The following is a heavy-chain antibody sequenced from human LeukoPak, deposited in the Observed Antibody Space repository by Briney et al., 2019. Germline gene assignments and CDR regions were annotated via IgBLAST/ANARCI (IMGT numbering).Heavy chain of an antibody. CDR1: GYTFISYG. D-gene: IGHD2-2*01. J-gene: IGHJ4*02. CDR3: ARTPPAFECSSIGCPVFDY. Sequence: GASVKVSCKASGYTFISYGISWVRQAPGQGLEWMGWISIYNGNTNYAQKLQGRVTMTTDTSTSTAYMELRSLRSDDTAVYYCARTPPAFECSSIGCPVFDYWGQGALVTVSS. V-gene: IGHV1-18*01. CDR2: ISIYNGNT.